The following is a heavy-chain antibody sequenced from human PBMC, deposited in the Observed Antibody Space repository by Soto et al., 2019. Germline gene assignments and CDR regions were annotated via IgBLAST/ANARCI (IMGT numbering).Heavy chain of an antibody. V-gene: IGHV2-5*02. CDR2: IYWDDDK. CDR3: AHRHAQWLVYDF. D-gene: IGHD6-19*01. J-gene: IGHJ4*02. CDR1: GFSLTTSGEG. Sequence: QITLKESGPTLVKPTQTLTLTCTFSGFSLTTSGEGVAWIRQPPGKALEWLALIYWDDDKVYSPSLKSRLTITKDTSKNQVVLTMTNMDPVDTATDYCAHRHAQWLVYDFWGLGTLVTVSS.